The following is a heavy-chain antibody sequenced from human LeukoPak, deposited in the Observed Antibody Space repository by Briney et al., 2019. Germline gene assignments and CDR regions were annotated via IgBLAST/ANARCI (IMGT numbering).Heavy chain of an antibody. CDR2: NNPSGGST. J-gene: IGHJ5*02. V-gene: IGHV1-46*01. D-gene: IGHD6-6*01. Sequence: GASVKVSCKASGFTFISYHMHWVRQAPGQGLEWMGINNPSGGSTSYAQKFQGRVTLTRDTSTSTVYMELSSLRSEDTAVYYCARGYSRSNFDPWGQGTLVTVST. CDR1: GFTFISYH. CDR3: ARGYSRSNFDP.